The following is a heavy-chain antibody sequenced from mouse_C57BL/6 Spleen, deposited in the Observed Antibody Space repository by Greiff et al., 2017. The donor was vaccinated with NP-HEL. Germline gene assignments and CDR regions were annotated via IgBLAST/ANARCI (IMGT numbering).Heavy chain of an antibody. Sequence: EVQGVESGGGLVQPGGSMKLSCVASGFTFSNYWMNWVRQSPEKGLEWVAQIRLKSDNYATPYAESVKGRFTISRDDSKSSVYLQMNNLRAEDTGIYYCTVYYGSSSPWYFDVWGTGTTVTVSS. CDR1: GFTFSNYW. D-gene: IGHD1-1*01. CDR2: IRLKSDNYAT. V-gene: IGHV6-3*01. CDR3: TVYYGSSSPWYFDV. J-gene: IGHJ1*03.